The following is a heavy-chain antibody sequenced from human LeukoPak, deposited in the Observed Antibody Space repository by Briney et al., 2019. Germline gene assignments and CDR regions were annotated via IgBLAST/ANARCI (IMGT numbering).Heavy chain of an antibody. Sequence: GGSLRLSCAASGXTFSSYSMNWVRQAPGKGLEWVSSISSSSYIYYADSVKGRFTISRDNAKNSLYLQMNSLRAEDTAVYYCARSRTWDTAMVRYFDWGQGTLVTVSS. CDR3: ARSRTWDTAMVRYFD. CDR1: GXTFSSYS. D-gene: IGHD5-18*01. J-gene: IGHJ4*02. V-gene: IGHV3-21*01. CDR2: ISSSSYI.